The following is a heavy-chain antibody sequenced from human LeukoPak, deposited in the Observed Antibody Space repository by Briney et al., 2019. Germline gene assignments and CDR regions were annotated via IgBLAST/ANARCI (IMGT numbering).Heavy chain of an antibody. J-gene: IGHJ6*02. CDR2: IIPILGIA. CDR3: ARERWGSSHYYYGMDV. D-gene: IGHD2-2*01. CDR1: GGTFSSYA. Sequence: SGTVSCKASGGTFSSYAISWVRQAPGQGLEGMGRIIPILGIANYAQKFQGRVTITADKSTSTAYMELSSLRSEDTAVYYCARERWGSSHYYYGMDVWGQGTTVTVSS. V-gene: IGHV1-69*04.